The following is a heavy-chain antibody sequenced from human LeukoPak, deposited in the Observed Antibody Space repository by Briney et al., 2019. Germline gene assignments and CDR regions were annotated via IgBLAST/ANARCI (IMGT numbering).Heavy chain of an antibody. J-gene: IGHJ4*02. CDR3: ARGDDERGAFDY. CDR2: IIPILGIA. CDR1: GGTFSSYT. D-gene: IGHD3-10*01. Sequence: SVKVSCKASGGTFSSYTISWVRQAPGQGLEWMGRIIPILGIANYAQKFQGRVTITADKSTSTAYMELSSLRSEDTAAYYCARGDDERGAFDYWGQGTLVTVSS. V-gene: IGHV1-69*02.